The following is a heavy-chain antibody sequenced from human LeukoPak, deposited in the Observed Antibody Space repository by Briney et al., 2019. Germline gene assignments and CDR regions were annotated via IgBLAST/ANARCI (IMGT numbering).Heavy chain of an antibody. CDR1: GGSINGHY. D-gene: IGHD2-2*01. CDR2: IHYTGTT. V-gene: IGHV4-59*11. Sequence: SETLSLTCIVPGGSINGHYWSWIRQTPGKGLGWIGDIHYTGTTKYNTSVKSRVTMSVDTSKNRFSLKLSSVTAADTAVYYCARETVVPAAEGDFDYWGQGTLVTVSS. CDR3: ARETVVPAAEGDFDY. J-gene: IGHJ4*02.